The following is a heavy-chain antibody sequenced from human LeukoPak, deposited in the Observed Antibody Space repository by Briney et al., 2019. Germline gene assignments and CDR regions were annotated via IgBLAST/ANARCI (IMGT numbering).Heavy chain of an antibody. J-gene: IGHJ4*02. CDR1: GGSISPYY. CDR2: IHYSGST. V-gene: IGHV4-59*08. Sequence: SETLSLTCTVSGGSISPYYWSWIRQSPGKGLEWIGCIHYSGSTIYNPSLKSRVSISVDTSKNQFSLKLSSATAADTAVYYCARTTSSGWHGDFDYWGQGTLVTVSS. CDR3: ARTTSSGWHGDFDY. D-gene: IGHD6-19*01.